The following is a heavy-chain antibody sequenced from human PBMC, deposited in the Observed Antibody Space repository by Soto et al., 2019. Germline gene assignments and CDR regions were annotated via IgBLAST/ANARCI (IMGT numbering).Heavy chain of an antibody. D-gene: IGHD5-18*01. CDR3: ARERGYSCGYEIPRAFDI. J-gene: IGHJ3*02. V-gene: IGHV4-4*02. CDR1: GGSISSSNW. CDR2: IYHSGST. Sequence: SETLSLTCAVSGGSISSSNWWSWVRQPPGKGLEWIGEIYHSGSTNYNPSLKSRVTISVDKSKNQFSLKLSSVTAADTAVYYCARERGYSCGYEIPRAFDIWGKGTMVTVSS.